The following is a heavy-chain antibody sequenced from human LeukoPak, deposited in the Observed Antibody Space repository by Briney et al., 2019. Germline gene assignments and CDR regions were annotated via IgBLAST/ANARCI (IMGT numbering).Heavy chain of an antibody. CDR3: AKDNSHYYDSSGYYPYYFDY. J-gene: IGHJ4*02. D-gene: IGHD3-22*01. Sequence: SGGSLRLSCAASGFTFDDYAMPWVRQAPGKGLEWVSGISWNSGSIGYADSVKGRFTISRDNAKNSLYLQMNSLRAEDTALYYCAKDNSHYYDSSGYYPYYFDYWGQGTLVTVSS. CDR1: GFTFDDYA. CDR2: ISWNSGSI. V-gene: IGHV3-9*01.